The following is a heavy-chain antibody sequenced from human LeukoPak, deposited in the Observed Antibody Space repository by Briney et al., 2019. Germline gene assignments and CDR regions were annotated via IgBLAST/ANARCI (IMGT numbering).Heavy chain of an antibody. CDR3: ARLYSGFLGPGDWNYYYYMDV. D-gene: IGHD5-12*01. CDR1: GYTFTGYY. V-gene: IGHV1-2*02. Sequence: ASVKVSCKASGYTFTGYYMHWVRQAPGQGLEWMGWINPNSGGTNYAQKFQGRVTMTRDTSISTAHMELSRLRSDDTAVYYCARLYSGFLGPGDWNYYYYMDVWGKGTTVTISS. CDR2: INPNSGGT. J-gene: IGHJ6*03.